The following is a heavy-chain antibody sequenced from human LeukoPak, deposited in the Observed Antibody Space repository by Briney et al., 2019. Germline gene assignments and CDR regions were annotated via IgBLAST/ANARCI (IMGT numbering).Heavy chain of an antibody. CDR2: ISGSGGST. CDR3: AKGGLLVASFDY. J-gene: IGHJ4*02. V-gene: IGHV3-23*01. Sequence: GGSLRLSCAASGFTFSSYSMNWVRQAPGKGLEWVLAISGSGGSTYYADSVKGRFTISRDNSKNTLYLQMNSLRAEDTAVYYCAKGGLLVASFDYWGQGTLVTVSS. D-gene: IGHD5-12*01. CDR1: GFTFSSYS.